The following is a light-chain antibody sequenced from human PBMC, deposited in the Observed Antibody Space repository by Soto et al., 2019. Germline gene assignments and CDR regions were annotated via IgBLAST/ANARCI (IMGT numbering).Light chain of an antibody. CDR2: GAS. J-gene: IGKJ5*01. CDR1: QSVSSSY. Sequence: EIVLTQSPGTLSLSPGERATLSCRASQSVSSSYLAWYQQKPGQAPRLLIYGASTRATAIPDRFSGSGSGTDFTLTISRLEPEDFAVYYCQQYGSSPTITFGQGTRLDIK. CDR3: QQYGSSPTIT. V-gene: IGKV3-20*01.